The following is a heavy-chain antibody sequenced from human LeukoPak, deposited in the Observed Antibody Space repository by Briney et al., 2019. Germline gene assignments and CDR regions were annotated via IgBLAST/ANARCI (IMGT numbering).Heavy chain of an antibody. CDR3: ARGLDFWSGYFSH. Sequence: SETLSLTCVVYGGSFSGYYWSWIRQPPGKGLEWIGEINHSGSTNYNPSLKSRVTISVDTSKNQFSLKLSSVTAADTAVYYCARGLDFWSGYFSHWGQGTLVTVSS. CDR1: GGSFSGYY. V-gene: IGHV4-34*01. D-gene: IGHD3-3*01. CDR2: INHSGST. J-gene: IGHJ4*02.